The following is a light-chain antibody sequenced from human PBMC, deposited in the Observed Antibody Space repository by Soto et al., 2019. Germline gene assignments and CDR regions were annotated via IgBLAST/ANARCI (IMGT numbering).Light chain of an antibody. CDR2: GAS. Sequence: ILLTQSPGTLSLSPGERPTHSCMAIQSVSKNYLAWYQQKPGQAPRLLIYGASNRATGIPDRLSGSGSGTDFTLTISRLEPEDFAVYYCQQYGSSGTFGQGTKVDIK. J-gene: IGKJ1*01. V-gene: IGKV3-20*01. CDR1: QSVSKNY. CDR3: QQYGSSGT.